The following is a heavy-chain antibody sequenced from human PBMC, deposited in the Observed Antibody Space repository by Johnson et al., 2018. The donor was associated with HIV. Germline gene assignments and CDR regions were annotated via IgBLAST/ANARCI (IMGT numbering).Heavy chain of an antibody. CDR2: IPYDGSNT. D-gene: IGHD3-10*01. J-gene: IGHJ3*02. CDR1: RFTFSRYG. Sequence: QVQLVESGGGVVQPGRSLRLSCAASRFTFSRYGMHWVRQAPGKGLEWVAVIPYDGSNTYYADSVKGRFTISRDNSKNTVYLQMNSLRAEDTAVYYCAKDLPLVQGIIMGGGAFDIWGQGTMVTFSS. V-gene: IGHV3-30*18. CDR3: AKDLPLVQGIIMGGGAFDI.